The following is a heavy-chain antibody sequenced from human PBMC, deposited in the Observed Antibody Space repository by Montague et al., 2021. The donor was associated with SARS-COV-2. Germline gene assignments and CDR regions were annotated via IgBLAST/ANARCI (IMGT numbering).Heavy chain of an antibody. J-gene: IGHJ5*02. CDR3: ARQSLYDFWYHDHNWFDP. CDR2: IYYSAST. CDR1: GRSISSSSSY. V-gene: IGHV4-39*01. D-gene: IGHD3-3*01. Sequence: SETLSLTCTVSGRSISSSSSYWGWIRQPPGKGLEWFGSIYYSASTXHNPSLKSRVTISVDTSKNQFSLKLGPVTAADTAVYYCARQSLYDFWYHDHNWFDPWGQGTLVTVSS.